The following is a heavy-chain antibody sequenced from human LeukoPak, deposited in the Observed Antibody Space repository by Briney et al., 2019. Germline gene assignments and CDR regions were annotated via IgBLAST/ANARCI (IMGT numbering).Heavy chain of an antibody. V-gene: IGHV4-61*01. CDR3: ARSQNYYGSGDY. CDR2: IYYSGST. J-gene: IGHJ4*02. Sequence: PSETLSLTCTVSGDSVSNGNYYWSWLRQPPGKALEWIGYIYYSGSTYYNPSLEGRVTISVDTSKNQFSVKLRSVTAADTAVHYCARSQNYYGSGDYWSQGTLVTVSS. D-gene: IGHD3-10*01. CDR1: GDSVSNGNYY.